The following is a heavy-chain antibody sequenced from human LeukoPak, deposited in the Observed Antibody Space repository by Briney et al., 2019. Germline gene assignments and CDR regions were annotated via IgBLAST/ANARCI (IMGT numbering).Heavy chain of an antibody. CDR3: ARGWVAAIKV. CDR2: MHYSGST. CDR1: GGSISNTGYY. V-gene: IGHV4-39*07. J-gene: IGHJ4*02. Sequence: PSETLSLTCAVSGGSISNTGYYWGWIRQPPGKGLEWIGSMHYSGSTYYNLSLKSRVTISVDTSKNQFSLKLSSVTAADTAVYYCARGWVAAIKVWGQGTLVTVSS. D-gene: IGHD2-15*01.